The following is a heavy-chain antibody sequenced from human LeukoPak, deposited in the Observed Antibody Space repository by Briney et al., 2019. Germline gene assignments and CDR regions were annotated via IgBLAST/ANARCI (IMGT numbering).Heavy chain of an antibody. CDR3: AKGAYDYIEMGYFDD. Sequence: LSGGSLRLSCAASGFRFSNFAMSWVRQAPGKGLEWASLIIGSSGDTLYADSVKGRFTISRDISKNRLYLQMNSLRAEDTALYYCAKGAYDYIEMGYFDDWGQGTLVTVSS. J-gene: IGHJ4*02. D-gene: IGHD5-12*01. CDR2: IIGSSGDT. CDR1: GFRFSNFA. V-gene: IGHV3-23*01.